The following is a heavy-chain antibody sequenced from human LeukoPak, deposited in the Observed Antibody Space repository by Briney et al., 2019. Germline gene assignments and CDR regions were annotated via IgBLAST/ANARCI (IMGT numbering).Heavy chain of an antibody. D-gene: IGHD2-2*01. V-gene: IGHV3-30*03. CDR3: ARDPGYCTSHSCTTYFDY. J-gene: IGHJ4*02. CDR2: ISSDGGYK. Sequence: GRSLRLSCAASGFTFSSYGMHWVRQAPGKGLEWVAVISSDGGYKSYADSVKGRFSISRDSSRKTLYLQLSGLRVEDTAVYYCARDPGYCTSHSCTTYFDYWGQGTLVTVSS. CDR1: GFTFSSYG.